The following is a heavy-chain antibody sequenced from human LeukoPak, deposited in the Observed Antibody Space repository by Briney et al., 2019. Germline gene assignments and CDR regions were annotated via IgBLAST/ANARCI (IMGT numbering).Heavy chain of an antibody. D-gene: IGHD3-10*01. CDR1: GGSISSYY. J-gene: IGHJ3*02. CDR3: ARHRRTTVRGVDAFDI. Sequence: SETLSLTCTVSGGSISSYYWSWIRQPPGKGLEWIGYIYYSGSTNYNPSLKSRVTISVDTSKNQFSLKLSSVTAADTAVYYCARHRRTTVRGVDAFDIWGQGTMVTVSS. CDR2: IYYSGST. V-gene: IGHV4-59*08.